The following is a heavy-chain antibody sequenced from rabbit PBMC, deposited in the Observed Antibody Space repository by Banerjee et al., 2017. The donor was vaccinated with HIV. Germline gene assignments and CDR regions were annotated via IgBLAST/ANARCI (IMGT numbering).Heavy chain of an antibody. D-gene: IGHD1-1*01. CDR3: ARRAVSGSDYAAFTL. Sequence: QEQLEESGGDLVKPEGSLTLTCKASGFSFSNNYVMCWVRQAPGKGLEWIASINRSSGNTVYARWAKGRFTISKTSSTTVTLQMTSLTAADTATYFCARRAVSGSDYAAFTLWGPGTLVTVS. V-gene: IGHV1S45*01. CDR1: GFSFSNNYV. J-gene: IGHJ4*01. CDR2: INRSSGNT.